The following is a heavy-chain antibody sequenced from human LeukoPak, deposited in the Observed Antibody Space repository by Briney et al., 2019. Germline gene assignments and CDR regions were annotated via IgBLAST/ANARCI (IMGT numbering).Heavy chain of an antibody. CDR1: GGTFSSYA. J-gene: IGHJ4*02. D-gene: IGHD3-22*01. CDR2: IIPILGIA. Sequence: SVKVSCKASGGTFSSYAISWVRQAPGQGLEWMGRIIPILGIANYAQKFQGRVTITADKSTSTAYMELSSLRSEDTAVYYCAVYYYDSSGYSSEVFDYWGQGTLVTVSS. V-gene: IGHV1-69*04. CDR3: AVYYYDSSGYSSEVFDY.